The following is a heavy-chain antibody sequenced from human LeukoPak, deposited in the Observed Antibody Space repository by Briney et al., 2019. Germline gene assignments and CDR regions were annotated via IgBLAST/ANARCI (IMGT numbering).Heavy chain of an antibody. CDR3: ARDRDSSSWPDAFDI. V-gene: IGHV4-39*07. D-gene: IGHD6-13*01. CDR2: IYYSGST. Sequence: SETLSLTCTVSGGSISSSSYYWGWIRQPPGKGLEWIGSIYYSGSTYYNPSLKSRVTISVDTSKNQFSLKVSSVTAADTAVYYCARDRDSSSWPDAFDIWGQGTIVTVSS. CDR1: GGSISSSSYY. J-gene: IGHJ3*02.